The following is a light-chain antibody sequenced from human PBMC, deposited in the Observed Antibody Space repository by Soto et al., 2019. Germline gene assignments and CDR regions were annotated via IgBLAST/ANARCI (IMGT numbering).Light chain of an antibody. Sequence: QSVLTQSPSASASLGASVKLTCTLSSGHSTYAIAWHQQQPEKGPRYLMKLNSDGTHTKGDGIPDRFSGSSSGPERYLTISSLQSEDEADYYCQTWGTVTWVFGGGTKLTVL. CDR3: QTWGTVTWV. J-gene: IGLJ3*02. V-gene: IGLV4-69*01. CDR2: LNSDGTH. CDR1: SGHSTYA.